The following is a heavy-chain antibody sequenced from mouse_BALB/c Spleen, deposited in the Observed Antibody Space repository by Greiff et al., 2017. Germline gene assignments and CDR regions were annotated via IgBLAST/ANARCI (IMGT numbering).Heavy chain of an antibody. Sequence: EVKLVESGGGLVKPGGSLKLSCAASGFTFSDYYMYWVRQTPEKRLEWVATISDGGSYTYYPASVKGRFTISRDNAKNNLYLQMSSLKSEDTAMYYCARHEDGYDGFAYWGQGTLVTVSA. CDR1: GFTFSDYY. CDR3: ARHEDGYDGFAY. V-gene: IGHV5-4*02. J-gene: IGHJ3*01. D-gene: IGHD2-2*01. CDR2: ISDGGSYT.